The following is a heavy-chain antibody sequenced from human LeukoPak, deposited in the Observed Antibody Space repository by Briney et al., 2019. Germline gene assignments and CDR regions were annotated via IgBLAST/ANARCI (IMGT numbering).Heavy chain of an antibody. Sequence: GGSLRHSCAASGFTFSSYAMSWVRQAPGKGLEWVSAIRGSGGSTYYTDSVKGRFTISRDNSKNTLYLQMNSLRAEDTAVYYCANEGYYYDSSGYSSGPFDYWGQGTLVTVSS. J-gene: IGHJ4*02. D-gene: IGHD3-22*01. V-gene: IGHV3-23*01. CDR2: IRGSGGST. CDR1: GFTFSSYA. CDR3: ANEGYYYDSSGYSSGPFDY.